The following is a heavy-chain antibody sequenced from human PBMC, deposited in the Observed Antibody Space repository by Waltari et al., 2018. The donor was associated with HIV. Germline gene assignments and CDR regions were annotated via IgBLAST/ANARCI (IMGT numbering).Heavy chain of an antibody. J-gene: IGHJ4*02. CDR1: GYSISSGYY. Sequence: QVQLQESGPGLVKPSATLSLTCAVSGYSISSGYYWGWIRQPPGQGAEWLGSIYRSGSTYYNPSLKRRVTISVDTAKNQFSLKLSSVTAADTAVYYCARLEQLWFGEFDRTTSKAYYFDYWGQGTLVTVSS. D-gene: IGHD3-10*01. CDR3: ARLEQLWFGEFDRTTSKAYYFDY. V-gene: IGHV4-38-2*01. CDR2: IYRSGST.